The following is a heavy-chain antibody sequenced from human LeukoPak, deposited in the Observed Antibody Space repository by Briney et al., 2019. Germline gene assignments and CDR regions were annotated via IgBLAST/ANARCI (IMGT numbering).Heavy chain of an antibody. CDR3: AKPGNDWNYLWAFDI. CDR1: GFTFSSYS. J-gene: IGHJ3*02. D-gene: IGHD1-7*01. CDR2: ISSSSSYI. Sequence: GGSLRLSCAASGFTFSSYSMNWVRQAPGKGLEWVSSISSSSSYIYYADSVKGRFTISRDNAKNSLYLQMNSLRAEDTAIYYCAKPGNDWNYLWAFDIWGHGTMVTVSS. V-gene: IGHV3-21*04.